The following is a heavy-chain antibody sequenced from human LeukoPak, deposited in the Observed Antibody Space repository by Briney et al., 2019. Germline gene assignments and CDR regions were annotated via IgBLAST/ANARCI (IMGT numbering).Heavy chain of an antibody. J-gene: IGHJ4*02. V-gene: IGHV3-23*01. CDR3: ATSYDMGWLIGY. D-gene: IGHD3/OR15-3a*01. CDR1: RLTFSSYA. CDR2: ISGSGGTT. Sequence: GGSLRLSCGAPRLTFSSYAMSWVRQAPGKGLEWVSLISGSGGTTDYADSVKGRFSISRDNPKNMLYLQMNSLRAEDTAIYYCATSYDMGWLIGYWGQGTLVTVSS.